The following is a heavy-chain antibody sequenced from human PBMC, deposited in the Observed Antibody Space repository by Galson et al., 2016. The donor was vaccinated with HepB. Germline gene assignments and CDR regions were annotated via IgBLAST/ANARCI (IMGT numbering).Heavy chain of an antibody. CDR3: ARVTGGWFGDLLDY. CDR2: IRSTPNGGTT. CDR1: GFSLGNFA. D-gene: IGHD3-10*01. V-gene: IGHV3-49*03. J-gene: IGHJ4*02. Sequence: SLRLSCAASGFSLGNFAMCWLRQAPGKGLEWVGFIRSTPNGGTTEYAASAQGRFFISRDDSKSVASFQMSNLKTEDTAFYFCARVTGGWFGDLLDYWGQGALVTGSS.